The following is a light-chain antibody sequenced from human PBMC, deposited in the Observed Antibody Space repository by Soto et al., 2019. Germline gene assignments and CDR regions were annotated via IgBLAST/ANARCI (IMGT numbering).Light chain of an antibody. CDR2: GAS. CDR1: QSVSNNY. V-gene: IGKV3-20*01. Sequence: EIVLTQSPGTLSLSPGERATLSCRASQSVSNNYLAWYQQKPGQAPRLLIYGASNRATGIPDRFSRSGSGTDFTLTISRLEPDDFAVYYCQQYGSSGTFGQGTKVEIK. J-gene: IGKJ1*01. CDR3: QQYGSSGT.